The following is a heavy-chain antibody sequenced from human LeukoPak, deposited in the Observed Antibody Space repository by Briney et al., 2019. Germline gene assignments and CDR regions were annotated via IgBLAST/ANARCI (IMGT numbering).Heavy chain of an antibody. J-gene: IGHJ4*02. V-gene: IGHV3-53*01. CDR3: AKDFDLIAAAGTGYFDY. CDR1: GFTVSSNY. D-gene: IGHD6-13*01. Sequence: GGSLRLSCAASGFTVSSNYMSWVRQAPGKGLEWVSVIYSGGSTYYADSVKGRFTISRDNSKNTLYLQVNSLRAEDTAVYYCAKDFDLIAAAGTGYFDYWGQGTLVTVSS. CDR2: IYSGGST.